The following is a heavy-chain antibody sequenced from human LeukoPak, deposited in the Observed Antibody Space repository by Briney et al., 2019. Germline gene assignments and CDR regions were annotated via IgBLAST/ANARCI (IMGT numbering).Heavy chain of an antibody. CDR1: GYTFTGYY. V-gene: IGHV1-2*02. D-gene: IGHD4-11*01. J-gene: IGHJ6*03. CDR2: INPNSGGT. Sequence: GASVKVSCKASGYTFTGYYIHWVRQAPGQGLEWMGWINPNSGGTNYAQKFQGRVTMTRDTSISTAYMELSRLRSDDTAVYYCARGVTTAVLHYYYYYMDVWGKGTTVTVSS. CDR3: ARGVTTAVLHYYYYYMDV.